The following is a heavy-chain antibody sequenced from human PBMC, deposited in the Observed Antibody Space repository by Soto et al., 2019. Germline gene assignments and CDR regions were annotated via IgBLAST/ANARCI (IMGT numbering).Heavy chain of an antibody. CDR2: IIPIFGTA. CDR3: ARDSRSIEFGELLPYYYYYGMDV. J-gene: IGHJ6*02. V-gene: IGHV1-69*13. D-gene: IGHD3-10*01. CDR1: GGTFSSYA. Sequence: GASVKVSCKASGGTFSSYAISWVRQAPGQGPEWMGGIIPIFGTANYAEKFQGRVTITADESTSTAYMELSSLRSEDTAVYYCARDSRSIEFGELLPYYYYYGMDVWGQGATVTSP.